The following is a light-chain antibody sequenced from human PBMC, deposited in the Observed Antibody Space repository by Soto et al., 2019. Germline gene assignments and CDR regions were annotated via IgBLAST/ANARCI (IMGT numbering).Light chain of an antibody. Sequence: DIQMTQSPSTLSASVGDRVTITCRASQSISSWLAWYQQKPGKAPKALIFDASSLESGVPSRFSGSGSATEFALTISSLQRDDFATYYCQRYSTYPWTFGQGTKVDIK. J-gene: IGKJ1*01. CDR1: QSISSW. CDR3: QRYSTYPWT. V-gene: IGKV1-5*01. CDR2: DAS.